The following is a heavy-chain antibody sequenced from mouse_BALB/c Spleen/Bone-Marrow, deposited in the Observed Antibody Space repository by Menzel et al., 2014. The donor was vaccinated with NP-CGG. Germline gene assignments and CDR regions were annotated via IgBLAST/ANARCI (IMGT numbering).Heavy chain of an antibody. D-gene: IGHD2-1*01. V-gene: IGHV2-9*02. J-gene: IGHJ2*01. CDR3: ASYGNYFDY. CDR1: GFSLTSYG. CDR2: IRAGGSK. Sequence: VKLVESGPGLVAPSQSLSIACTVSGFSLTSYGVHWVRQPPGKGLEWLGVIRAGGSKNYNSALMSRLSINKDNSKSQVCLKMDSLQTDDTAMYYCASYGNYFDYGGQGTTLTGSS.